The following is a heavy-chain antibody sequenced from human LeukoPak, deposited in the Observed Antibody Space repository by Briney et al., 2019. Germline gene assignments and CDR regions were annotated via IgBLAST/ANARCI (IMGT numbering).Heavy chain of an antibody. CDR1: GFTFSNYA. V-gene: IGHV3-23*01. CDR2: ISDSGDTT. J-gene: IGHJ4*02. CDR3: AKARPVSTRIVDFDY. D-gene: IGHD4-4*01. Sequence: GGSLRLSCAAAGFTFSNYAMNWVRQAPGKGLEWASSISDSGDTTVYADSVKGRFTISRDNSDNTLSLQMHSLTAEDTAVYYCAKARPVSTRIVDFDYWGQGTLVTVSS.